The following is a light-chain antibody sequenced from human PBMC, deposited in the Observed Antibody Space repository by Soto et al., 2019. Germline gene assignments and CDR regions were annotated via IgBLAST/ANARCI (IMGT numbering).Light chain of an antibody. Sequence: EIVMTQSPATLSVSPGERATLACRASQSVSSNLAWYLQKPGQAPRLLIYGASHRATGIPARFSGSASGTEFTLTISSLQSEDFAVYYCQQYNNWPFTFGPGTKVDIK. CDR3: QQYNNWPFT. J-gene: IGKJ3*01. CDR2: GAS. CDR1: QSVSSN. V-gene: IGKV3-15*01.